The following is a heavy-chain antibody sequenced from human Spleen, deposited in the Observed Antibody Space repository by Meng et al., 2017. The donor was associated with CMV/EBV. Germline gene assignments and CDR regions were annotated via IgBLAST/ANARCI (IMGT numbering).Heavy chain of an antibody. Sequence: CNASGYTITTYGFSWVRQGPGRGLEWMGWINSYNGNTNYAHRLRGRLTLTRDTSTSTAYMELRSLTSDDTALYFCATSPNSGGYYRVWGQGTLVTVSS. CDR3: ATSPNSGGYYRV. CDR2: INSYNGNT. J-gene: IGHJ4*02. CDR1: GYTITTYG. D-gene: IGHD3-22*01. V-gene: IGHV1-18*01.